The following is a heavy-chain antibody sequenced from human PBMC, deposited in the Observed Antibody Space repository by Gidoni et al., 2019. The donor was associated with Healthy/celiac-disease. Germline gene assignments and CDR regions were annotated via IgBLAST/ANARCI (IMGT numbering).Heavy chain of an antibody. Sequence: QLQLQESGPGLVKPSETLSLTCTISGGSISSSTCYWGWIRQPPGKGLEWIGSIYYIGSTYYKPSLKSRVAISVDTSKNQFSLKVNSVTAADTAVYYCSRGTMVRGVIPTINFDSWGQGTLVTVSS. CDR2: IYYIGST. CDR3: SRGTMVRGVIPTINFDS. CDR1: GGSISSSTCY. J-gene: IGHJ4*02. D-gene: IGHD3-10*01. V-gene: IGHV4-39*01.